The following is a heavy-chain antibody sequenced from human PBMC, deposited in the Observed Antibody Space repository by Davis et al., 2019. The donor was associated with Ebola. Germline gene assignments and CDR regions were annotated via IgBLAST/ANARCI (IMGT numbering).Heavy chain of an antibody. V-gene: IGHV4-34*01. CDR2: INHSGST. CDR1: GGSFSGYY. D-gene: IGHD2-15*01. J-gene: IGHJ3*02. Sequence: MPTETLSLTCAVYGGSFSGYYWSWIRQPPGKGLEWIGEINHSGSTNYNPSLKSRVTISVDTCKNQFSLKLSSVTAADTAVYYCARGKLLDAFDIWGQGTMVTVSS. CDR3: ARGKLLDAFDI.